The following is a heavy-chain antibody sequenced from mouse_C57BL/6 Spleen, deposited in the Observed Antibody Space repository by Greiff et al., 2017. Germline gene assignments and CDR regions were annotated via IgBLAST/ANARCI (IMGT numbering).Heavy chain of an antibody. Sequence: DVKLVESGPGLVKPSQSLSLTCSVTGYSITSGYYWNWIRQFPGNKLEWMGYISYDGSNNYNPSLKNRISITRDTSKNQFFLKLNSVTTEDTATYYCARWLLQAMDYWGQGTSVTVSS. V-gene: IGHV3-6*01. D-gene: IGHD2-3*01. CDR3: ARWLLQAMDY. J-gene: IGHJ4*01. CDR1: GYSITSGYY. CDR2: ISYDGSN.